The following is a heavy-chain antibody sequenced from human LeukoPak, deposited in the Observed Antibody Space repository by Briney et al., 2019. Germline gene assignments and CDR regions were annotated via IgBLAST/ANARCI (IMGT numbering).Heavy chain of an antibody. V-gene: IGHV4-31*03. J-gene: IGHJ5*02. CDR1: GGSISSGGYY. CDR3: ARTSTPGGWLDP. CDR2: IYYSGST. D-gene: IGHD2-2*01. Sequence: SQTLSLTCTVSGGSISSGGYYWSWIRQHPGKGLEWIGYIYYSGSTYYNPSLKSRVTISVDTSKNQFSLKLSSVTAADTAVYYCARTSTPGGWLDPWGQGTLVTVSS.